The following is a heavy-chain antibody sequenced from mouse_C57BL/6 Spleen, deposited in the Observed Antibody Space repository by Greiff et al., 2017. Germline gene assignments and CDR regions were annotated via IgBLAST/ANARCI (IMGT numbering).Heavy chain of an antibody. J-gene: IGHJ4*01. D-gene: IGHD1-1*01. CDR2: IDPETGGT. CDR1: GYTFTDYE. V-gene: IGHV1-15*01. Sequence: QVQLQQSGAELVRPGASVTLSCKASGYTFTDYEMHWVKQTPVHGLEWIGAIDPETGGTAYNQKFKGKAILTADKSSSTAYMELRSLTSEDSAVYYCTRPGSSRYYAMDCWGQGTSVTVSS. CDR3: TRPGSSRYYAMDC.